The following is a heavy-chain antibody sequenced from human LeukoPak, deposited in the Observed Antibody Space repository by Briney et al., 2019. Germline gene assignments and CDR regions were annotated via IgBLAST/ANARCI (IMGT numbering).Heavy chain of an antibody. CDR1: GFTFSSYG. CDR2: IRYDGSNK. V-gene: IGHV3-30*02. CDR3: AKQLAGYYDSSGSDAFDI. J-gene: IGHJ3*02. Sequence: GGSLRLSCAASGFTFSSYGMHWVRQAPGKGLEWVAFIRYDGSNKYYADSVKGRFTISRDNSKNTLYLQMNSLRAEDTAVYYCAKQLAGYYDSSGSDAFDIWGQGTMVTVSS. D-gene: IGHD3-22*01.